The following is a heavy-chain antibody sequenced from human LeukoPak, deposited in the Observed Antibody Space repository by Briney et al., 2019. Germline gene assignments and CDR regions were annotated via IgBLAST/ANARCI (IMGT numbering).Heavy chain of an antibody. CDR1: GGSISTYY. D-gene: IGHD1-26*01. CDR2: IYYSGST. CDR3: ARDSGVLGANFDY. J-gene: IGHJ4*02. Sequence: SETLSLTCTVSGGSISTYYWSWIRQPPGKGLEWIGYIYYSGSTNFNPSLKSRVTISVDTSKNQFSLKLTSVTAADTAAYYCARDSGVLGANFDYWGQGTLVTVSS. V-gene: IGHV4-59*01.